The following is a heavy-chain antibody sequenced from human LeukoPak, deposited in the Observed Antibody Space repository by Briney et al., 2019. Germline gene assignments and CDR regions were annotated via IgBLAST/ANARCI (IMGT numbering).Heavy chain of an antibody. Sequence: GGSLRLSCAASGFTFSIYSMNWVRQAPGKGLEWVGFIRSKAYGGTTEYAASVKGRFTISRDDSKSIAYLQMNSLKTEDTAVYYCTRDQTPYYWGQGTLVTVSS. CDR1: GFTFSIYS. V-gene: IGHV3-49*04. CDR2: IRSKAYGGTT. J-gene: IGHJ4*02. CDR3: TRDQTPYY.